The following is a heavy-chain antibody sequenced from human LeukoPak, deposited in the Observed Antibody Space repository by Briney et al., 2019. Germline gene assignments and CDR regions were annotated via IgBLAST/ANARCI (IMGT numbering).Heavy chain of an antibody. V-gene: IGHV4-59*08. CDR1: GGSISSYL. D-gene: IGHD3-22*01. J-gene: IGHJ3*02. Sequence: PSETLSLTCAVSGGSISSYLWNWIRQPPGKGLEWIGYLYYSGSTNYNPSRKSRVTISQDTSKNQFSLEVTSVTAADTAVYYCARHPKEGPSDRSGYINAFDIWGQGTMVTVSS. CDR2: LYYSGST. CDR3: ARHPKEGPSDRSGYINAFDI.